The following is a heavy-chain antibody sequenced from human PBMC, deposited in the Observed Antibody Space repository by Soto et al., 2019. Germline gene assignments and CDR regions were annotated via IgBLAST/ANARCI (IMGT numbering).Heavy chain of an antibody. CDR3: SRIAVSGPITGFDY. Sequence: SETLSLTCTSSGGSISSSSYYWGWIRQPPGKGLEWIGSIYYSGSTYYNPSLKSRVTISVDTSKNQFSLKLSSVTAADTAVYYCSRIAVSGPITGFDYWGQGALVTVSS. CDR1: GGSISSSSYY. V-gene: IGHV4-39*01. CDR2: IYYSGST. J-gene: IGHJ4*02. D-gene: IGHD6-19*01.